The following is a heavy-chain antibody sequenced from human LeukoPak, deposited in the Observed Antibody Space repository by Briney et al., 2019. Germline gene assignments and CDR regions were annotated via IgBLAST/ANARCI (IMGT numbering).Heavy chain of an antibody. CDR1: GGSISSSSYY. CDR3: ASTGYSSGWYYFDY. D-gene: IGHD6-19*01. J-gene: IGHJ4*02. CDR2: IYYSGST. V-gene: IGHV4-39*01. Sequence: PSETLSLTCTVSGGSISSSSYYWGWIRQPPGKGLEWIGSIYYSGSTYYNPSLKSRVTISVDTSKNQFSLKLSSVTAADTAVYCCASTGYSSGWYYFDYWGQGTLVTVSS.